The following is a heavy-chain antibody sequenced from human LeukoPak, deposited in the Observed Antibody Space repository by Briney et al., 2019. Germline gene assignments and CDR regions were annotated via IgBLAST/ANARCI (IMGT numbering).Heavy chain of an antibody. Sequence: SETLSLTCAVYGGSFSGYYWSWIRQPPGKGLEWIGEINHSGSTNYNPSLKSRVTISVDTSKNQFSLKLSSVTAADTAVYYCARERRILAYCGGDCYSGYYYYYGMDVWGQGTTVTVSS. D-gene: IGHD2-21*02. CDR2: INHSGST. CDR1: GGSFSGYY. V-gene: IGHV4-34*01. CDR3: ARERRILAYCGGDCYSGYYYYYGMDV. J-gene: IGHJ6*02.